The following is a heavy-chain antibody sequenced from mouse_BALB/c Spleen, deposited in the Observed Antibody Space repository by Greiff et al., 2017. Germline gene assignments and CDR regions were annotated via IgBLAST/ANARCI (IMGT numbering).Heavy chain of an antibody. CDR2: IWAGGST. CDR3: ARVYYYGSFYFDY. J-gene: IGHJ2*01. V-gene: IGHV2-9*02. Sequence: VKLVESGPGLVAPSQSLSITCTVSGFSLTSYGVHWVRQPPGKGLEWLGVIWAGGSTNYNSALMSRLSISKDNSKSQVFLKMNSLQTDDTAMYYCARVYYYGSFYFDYWGQGTTLTVSS. CDR1: GFSLTSYG. D-gene: IGHD1-1*01.